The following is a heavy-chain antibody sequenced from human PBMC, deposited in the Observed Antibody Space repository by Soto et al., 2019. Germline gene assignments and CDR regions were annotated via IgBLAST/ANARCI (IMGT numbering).Heavy chain of an antibody. CDR2: IYSGGST. CDR1: GFTVSSNY. CDR3: ARDFVVPAAILQLKYYYYGMDV. J-gene: IGHJ6*02. D-gene: IGHD2-2*01. V-gene: IGHV3-66*01. Sequence: GGSLRLSCAASGFTVSSNYMSWVRQAPGKGLEWVSVIYSGGSTYYADSVKGRFTISRDNSKNTLYLQMNSLRAEDTAVYYCARDFVVPAAILQLKYYYYGMDVWGQGITVNVS.